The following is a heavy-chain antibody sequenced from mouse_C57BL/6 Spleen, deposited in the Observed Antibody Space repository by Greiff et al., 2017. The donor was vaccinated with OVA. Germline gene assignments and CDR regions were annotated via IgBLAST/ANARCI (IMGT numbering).Heavy chain of an antibody. CDR1: GYTFTSYW. CDR3: AREGTVVAEPFDY. D-gene: IGHD1-1*01. J-gene: IGHJ2*01. V-gene: IGHV1-59*01. CDR2: IDPSDSYT. Sequence: QVQLQQPGAELVRPGTSVKLSCKASGYTFTSYWMHWVKQRPGQGLEWIGVIDPSDSYTNYNQKFKGKATLTVDTSSSTAYMQLSSLTSEDSAVYYCAREGTVVAEPFDYWGQGTTLTVSS.